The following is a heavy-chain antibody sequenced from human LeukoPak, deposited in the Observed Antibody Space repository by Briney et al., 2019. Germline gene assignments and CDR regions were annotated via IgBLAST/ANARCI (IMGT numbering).Heavy chain of an antibody. V-gene: IGHV1-24*01. D-gene: IGHD2-2*01. Sequence: ASVKVSCKVSGYTLTELSMHWVRQAPGKGLEWMGGFDPEDGETIYAQKFQGRVTMTEDTSTDTAYMELSSPRSEDTAVYYCAKEGVFVVNTSPSNDYWGQGTLVTVSS. CDR1: GYTLTELS. J-gene: IGHJ4*02. CDR2: FDPEDGET. CDR3: AKEGVFVVNTSPSNDY.